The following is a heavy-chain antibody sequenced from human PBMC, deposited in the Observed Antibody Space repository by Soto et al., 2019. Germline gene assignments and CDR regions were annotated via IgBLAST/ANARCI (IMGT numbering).Heavy chain of an antibody. Sequence: QVQLVQSGAEVQKPGSSVKVSCKASGGTFSSYAISWVRQAPVQGLEWMGGIIPIFGTANYAQKFQGRVTITADESTSTAYMELSSLRSEDTAVYYCARDCSGGSCDNDAFDIWGQGTMVTVSS. CDR1: GGTFSSYA. CDR2: IIPIFGTA. V-gene: IGHV1-69*01. D-gene: IGHD2-15*01. J-gene: IGHJ3*02. CDR3: ARDCSGGSCDNDAFDI.